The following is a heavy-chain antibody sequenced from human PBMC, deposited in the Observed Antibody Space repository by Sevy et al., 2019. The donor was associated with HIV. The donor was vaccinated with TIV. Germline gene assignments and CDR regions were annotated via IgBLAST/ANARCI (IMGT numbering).Heavy chain of an antibody. Sequence: SETLSLTCAVYGGSFSGYYWSWIRQPPGKGLEWIGEINHSGSTNYNPSLKSRVTISVDTSKNQFSLKLSSVTAADTAVYYCASRSLVAARPKTFDYWGQGTLVTVS. CDR3: ASRSLVAARPKTFDY. CDR2: INHSGST. V-gene: IGHV4-34*01. J-gene: IGHJ4*02. CDR1: GGSFSGYY. D-gene: IGHD6-6*01.